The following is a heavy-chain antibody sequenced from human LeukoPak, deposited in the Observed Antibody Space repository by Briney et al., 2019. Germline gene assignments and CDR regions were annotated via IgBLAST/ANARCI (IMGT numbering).Heavy chain of an antibody. V-gene: IGHV3-48*04. Sequence: PGGSLRLSCAASGFIFSSYNMNWVRQAPGKGLEWVSYISTYSSTIYYTDSVKGRFTISRDNAKNSLYLQMNSLRAEDTAVYYCARENSSSWEHHYYYGMDVWGQGTTVTVSS. CDR2: ISTYSSTI. CDR3: ARENSSSWEHHYYYGMDV. CDR1: GFIFSSYN. D-gene: IGHD6-13*01. J-gene: IGHJ6*02.